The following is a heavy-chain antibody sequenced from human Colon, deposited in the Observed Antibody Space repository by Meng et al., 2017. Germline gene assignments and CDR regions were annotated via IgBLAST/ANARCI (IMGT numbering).Heavy chain of an antibody. CDR3: GGNNYGYDY. J-gene: IGHJ4*02. CDR1: GFIFSNAW. D-gene: IGHD5-18*01. CDR2: MKSKADGGTA. Sequence: EVELVGSGGVLVKAGGSLGLSCAASGFIFSNAWMGCGRQAPGKGLEWVCRMKSKADGGTADYAAPVIGRFTISREDTKNTLYLQMNSLKTEDTAFYCCGGNNYGYDYWGQGTLVTVSS. V-gene: IGHV3-15*01.